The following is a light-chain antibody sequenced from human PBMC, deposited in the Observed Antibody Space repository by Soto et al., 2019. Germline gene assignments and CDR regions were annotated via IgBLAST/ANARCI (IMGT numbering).Light chain of an antibody. CDR2: GAS. CDR3: QQRNSWPPIT. V-gene: IGKV3D-15*01. J-gene: IGKJ5*01. CDR1: QSVGSN. Sequence: EIVMTQSPATLSVSPGERATLSCRASQSVGSNLAWYQQKAGQAPRLLIYGASSRASGVPARFSGSGSGTDFTLTISSLEPEDFALYYCQQRNSWPPITFGQGTRLEIK.